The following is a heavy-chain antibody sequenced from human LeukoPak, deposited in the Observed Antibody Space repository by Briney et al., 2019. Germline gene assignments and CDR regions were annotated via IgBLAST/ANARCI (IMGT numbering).Heavy chain of an antibody. V-gene: IGHV3-7*01. CDR1: GFTFSSYW. D-gene: IGHD3-3*01. CDR2: IKQDGSEK. Sequence: PGGSLRLSCAASGFTFSSYWMSWVRQAPGKGLEWVANIKQDGSEKYYVDSVKGRFTISRDNAKNSLYLQMNSLRAEDTAVYHCARDKRAPYYGFRSGYIDHYYMDVWGKGTTVTVSS. CDR3: ARDKRAPYYGFRSGYIDHYYMDV. J-gene: IGHJ6*03.